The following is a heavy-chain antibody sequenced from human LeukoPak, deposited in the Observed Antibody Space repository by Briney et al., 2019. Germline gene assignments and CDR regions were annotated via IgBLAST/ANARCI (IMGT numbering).Heavy chain of an antibody. J-gene: IGHJ6*02. CDR3: ARWGAIVYYYYYGMDV. CDR1: GGSFSGYY. D-gene: IGHD3-16*01. V-gene: IGHV4-34*01. Sequence: SETLSLTCAVYGGSFSGYYWSWIRQPPGKGLEWIGEINHSGSTNYNPSLKSRVTISVGTSKNQFSLKLSSVTAADTAVYYCARWGAIVYYYYYGMDVWGQGTTVTVSS. CDR2: INHSGST.